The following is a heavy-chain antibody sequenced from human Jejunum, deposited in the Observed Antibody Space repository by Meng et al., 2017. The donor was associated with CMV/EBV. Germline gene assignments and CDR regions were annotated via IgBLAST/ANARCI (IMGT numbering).Heavy chain of an antibody. J-gene: IGHJ4*02. Sequence: FNAYDMNWVRQAPGKGLEGVSFISASGKTIYYADSVKGRFTISRDSAKNSLYLQMNSLRGDDTAIYYCARDPEAIFGAPNYFDYWGQGTLVTVSS. CDR3: ARDPEAIFGAPNYFDY. CDR2: ISASGKTI. V-gene: IGHV3-48*03. D-gene: IGHD3-3*01. CDR1: FNAYD.